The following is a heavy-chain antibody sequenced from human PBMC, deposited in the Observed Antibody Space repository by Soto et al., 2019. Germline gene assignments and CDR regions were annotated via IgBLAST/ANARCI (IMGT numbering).Heavy chain of an antibody. CDR1: GYSFTSYW. Sequence: EVQLVQSGAEVKKPGESLKISCKGSGYSFTSYWIGWVRQMPGKGLEWMGIIYPGDSDTRYSPSFQGQVTISADKSISTAYLQWSSLKASDTAMYYCASGPIPNNYGYFNWYFDLWGRGTLVTVSS. CDR2: IYPGDSDT. D-gene: IGHD4-17*01. J-gene: IGHJ2*01. CDR3: ASGPIPNNYGYFNWYFDL. V-gene: IGHV5-51*01.